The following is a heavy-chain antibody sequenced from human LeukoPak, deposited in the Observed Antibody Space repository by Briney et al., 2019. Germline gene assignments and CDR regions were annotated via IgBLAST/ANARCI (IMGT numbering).Heavy chain of an antibody. CDR2: IHYSGST. D-gene: IGHD6-6*01. CDR3: ASLKYSSSSVRLDY. CDR1: GGSIGSFF. J-gene: IGHJ4*02. Sequence: SETLSLTCTVSGGSIGSFFWSWIRQPPGKALEWIGYIHYSGSTKYNPSLKSRVTISVDTSKNQFSLKLSSVTAADTAVYYCASLKYSSSSVRLDYWGQGTLVTVSS. V-gene: IGHV4-59*12.